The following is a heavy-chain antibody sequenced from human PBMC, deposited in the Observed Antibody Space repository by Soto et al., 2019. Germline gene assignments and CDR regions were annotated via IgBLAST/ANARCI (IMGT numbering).Heavy chain of an antibody. V-gene: IGHV1-46*01. CDR1: GYTFTSYY. D-gene: IGHD2-21*02. CDR2: INPSGGST. J-gene: IGHJ4*02. CDR3: ARGLTVVTPRNPEFDY. Sequence: ASVKVSCKASGYTFTSYYMHWVRQAPGQGLEWMGIINPSGGSTSYAQKFQGRVTMTRDTSTSTVYMELSSLRSEDTAVYYCARGLTVVTPRNPEFDYWGQGTLVTVSS.